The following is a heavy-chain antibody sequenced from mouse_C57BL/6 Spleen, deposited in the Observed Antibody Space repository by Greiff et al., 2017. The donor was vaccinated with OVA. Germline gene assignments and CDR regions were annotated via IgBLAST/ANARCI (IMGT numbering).Heavy chain of an antibody. CDR3: AREEESTYYAIDY. J-gene: IGHJ4*01. CDR2: ISSGGSYT. D-gene: IGHD1-3*01. V-gene: IGHV5-6*01. CDR1: GFTFSSYG. Sequence: EVQRVESGGDLVKPGGSLKLSCAASGFTFSSYGMSWVRQTPDKRLEWVATISSGGSYTYYPDSVKGRFTISRDNAKNTLYLQMSSLKSEDTAMYYCAREEESTYYAIDYWGQGTSVTVSS.